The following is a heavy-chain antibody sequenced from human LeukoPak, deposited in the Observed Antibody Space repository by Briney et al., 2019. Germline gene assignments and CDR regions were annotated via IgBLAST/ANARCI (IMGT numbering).Heavy chain of an antibody. CDR1: GFTFSSYA. CDR3: ARGYYGSGSYYYAECVDY. V-gene: IGHV3-30*04. Sequence: GGSLRLSCAASGFTFSSYAMHWVRQAPGKGLEWVAVISYDGSNKYYADSVKGRFTISRDNSKKTLYLQMNSLRDEDTAVYYCARGYYGSGSYYYAECVDYWGQGTLVTVSS. D-gene: IGHD3-10*01. J-gene: IGHJ4*02. CDR2: ISYDGSNK.